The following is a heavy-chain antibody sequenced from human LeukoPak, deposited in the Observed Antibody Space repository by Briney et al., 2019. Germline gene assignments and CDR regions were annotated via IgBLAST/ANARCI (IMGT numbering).Heavy chain of an antibody. CDR3: ARDTYYYDSSGYYNGRYFDY. Sequence: PSETLSLTCAVYGGSFSGYYWSWIRQPAGKGLEWIGRIYTSGSTNYNPSLKSRVTMSVDTSKNQFSLKLNSVTAADTAVYYCARDTYYYDSSGYYNGRYFDYWGQGTLVTVSS. D-gene: IGHD3-22*01. CDR1: GGSFSGYY. CDR2: IYTSGST. J-gene: IGHJ4*02. V-gene: IGHV4-4*07.